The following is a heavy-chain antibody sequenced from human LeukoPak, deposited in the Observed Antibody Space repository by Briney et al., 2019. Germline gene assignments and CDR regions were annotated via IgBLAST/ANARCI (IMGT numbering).Heavy chain of an antibody. V-gene: IGHV4-34*01. J-gene: IGHJ4*02. CDR1: GGSFNPYY. Sequence: SETLSLTCAVYGGSFNPYYWTWIRQPPGKGLEWIGEVNHSGSTNYNPSLKSRITISVDTSKNQFSLKLTSVTAADTAVYYCARGLVDDYWGQGTLVTVSA. CDR2: VNHSGST. CDR3: ARGLVDDY. D-gene: IGHD2-21*01.